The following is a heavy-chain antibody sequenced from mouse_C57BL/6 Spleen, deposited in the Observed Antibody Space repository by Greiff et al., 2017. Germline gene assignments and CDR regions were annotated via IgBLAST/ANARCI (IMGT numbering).Heavy chain of an antibody. D-gene: IGHD1-1*01. Sequence: EVQVVESGGGLVKPGGSLKLSCAASGFTFSSYAMSWVRQTPEKRLEWVATISDGGSYTYYPDNVKGRFTISRDNAKNNLYLQMSHLKSEDTAMYYCARGALSYGSSYNYAMDYWGQGTSVTVSS. J-gene: IGHJ4*01. CDR2: ISDGGSYT. CDR3: ARGALSYGSSYNYAMDY. CDR1: GFTFSSYA. V-gene: IGHV5-4*01.